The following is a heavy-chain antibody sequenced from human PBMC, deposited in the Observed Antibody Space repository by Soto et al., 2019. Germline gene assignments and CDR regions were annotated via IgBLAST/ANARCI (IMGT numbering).Heavy chain of an antibody. D-gene: IGHD3-10*01. CDR2: MYYTGVA. CDR3: ARGGETLGYSGLDV. V-gene: IGHV4-61*01. Sequence: SETLSLTCSVSGGSVRSGNHFWNWIRQPPGRRLEWLGYMYYTGVANYNPYLKSRVSMSVDTSKNQFSLKLTSLTAADTAVYYCARGGETLGYSGLDVWGQGITVTVSS. CDR1: GGSVRSGNHF. J-gene: IGHJ6*02.